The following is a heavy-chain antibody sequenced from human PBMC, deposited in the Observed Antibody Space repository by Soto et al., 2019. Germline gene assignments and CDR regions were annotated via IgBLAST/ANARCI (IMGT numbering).Heavy chain of an antibody. Sequence: GGSLRLSCAASGLFFSDYYLSWIRQAPGKALECVAYISGTGDTKYYADSVTGRFTISRDNPKNSLYLQMNSLRPEDAAVYYCAIGGGQIYYKGLEVWGQGTTVTVSS. D-gene: IGHD3-10*01. CDR3: AIGGGQIYYKGLEV. CDR1: GLFFSDYY. V-gene: IGHV3-11*01. CDR2: ISGTGDTK. J-gene: IGHJ6*02.